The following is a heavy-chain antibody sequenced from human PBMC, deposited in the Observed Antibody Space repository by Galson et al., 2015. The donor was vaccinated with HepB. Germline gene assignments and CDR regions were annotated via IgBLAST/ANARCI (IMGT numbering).Heavy chain of an antibody. CDR3: ARPVAVWGSYRYREENWYYFDY. J-gene: IGHJ4*02. Sequence: SLRLSCAASGFTFDDYGMSWVRQAPGKGLEWVSGINWNGGSTGYADSVKGRFTISRDNAKNSLYLQMNSLRAEDTALYYCARPVAVWGSYRYREENWYYFDYWGQGTLVTVSS. V-gene: IGHV3-20*04. CDR1: GFTFDDYG. D-gene: IGHD3-16*02. CDR2: INWNGGST.